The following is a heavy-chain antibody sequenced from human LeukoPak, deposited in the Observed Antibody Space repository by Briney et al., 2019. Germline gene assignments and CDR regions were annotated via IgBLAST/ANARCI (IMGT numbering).Heavy chain of an antibody. J-gene: IGHJ4*02. D-gene: IGHD2-21*02. CDR2: VSLDGSKR. CDR3: ARDRLDRTTCGGARYSAVFDY. CDR1: GFTFNNYG. V-gene: IGHV3-30*03. Sequence: PGGSLRLSCTTSGFTFNNYGLHWVRQAPGKGPEWVAVVSLDGSKRFYADSVRGRFALSRDNSNNALYLQMTSLTVEDTAVYYCARDRLDRTTCGGARYSAVFDYWGQGALVTVSS.